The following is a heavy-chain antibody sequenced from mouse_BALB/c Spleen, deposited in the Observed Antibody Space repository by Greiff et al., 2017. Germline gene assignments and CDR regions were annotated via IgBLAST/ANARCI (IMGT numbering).Heavy chain of an antibody. CDR1: GFTFSDFY. J-gene: IGHJ3*01. CDR3: ARDAGGFYDYPFAY. Sequence: EVMLVESGGGLVQPGGSLRLSCATSGFTFSDFYMEWVRQPPGKRLEWIAASRNKANDYTTEYSASVKGRFIVSRDTSQSILYLQMNALRAEDTAIYYCARDAGGFYDYPFAYWGQGTLVTVSA. V-gene: IGHV7-1*02. D-gene: IGHD2-4*01. CDR2: SRNKANDYTT.